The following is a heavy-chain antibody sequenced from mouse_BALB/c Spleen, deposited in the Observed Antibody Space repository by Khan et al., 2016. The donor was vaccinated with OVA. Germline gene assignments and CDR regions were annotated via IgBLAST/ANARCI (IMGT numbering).Heavy chain of an antibody. V-gene: IGHV3-2*02. CDR2: ISYSGST. J-gene: IGHJ1*01. D-gene: IGHD1-1*01. CDR3: ARRSYYGHWYFDV. Sequence: EVQLQESGPGLVKPSQSLSLTCTVTGYSITSYYVRYWIRQFPGNKLELMCFISYSGSTNYNPSLKSRISITRDTSTNQLFLQLDSVTSEDTATYSFARRSYYGHWYFDVWGAGTTVTVSS. CDR1: GYSITSYYV.